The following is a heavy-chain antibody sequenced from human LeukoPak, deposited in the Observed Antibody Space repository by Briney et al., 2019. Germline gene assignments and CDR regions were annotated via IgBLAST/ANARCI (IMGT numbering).Heavy chain of an antibody. CDR3: AREKKHCSSTSCYAGYYYGMDV. J-gene: IGHJ6*04. Sequence: PSQTLSLTCTVSGGSISSGDYYWSWLRQPPGTGLEWIGYIYYSGSTYYNPSLKSRVTISVDTSKNQFSLKLSSVTAADTAVYYCAREKKHCSSTSCYAGYYYGMDVWGKGTTVTVSS. V-gene: IGHV4-30-4*01. CDR2: IYYSGST. CDR1: GGSISSGDYY. D-gene: IGHD2-2*01.